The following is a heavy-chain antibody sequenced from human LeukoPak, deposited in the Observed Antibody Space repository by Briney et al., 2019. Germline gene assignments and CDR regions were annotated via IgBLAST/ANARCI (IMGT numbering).Heavy chain of an antibody. CDR2: ISYDGRNK. J-gene: IGHJ4*02. CDR1: GFTFSSYA. V-gene: IGHV3-30*04. CDR3: ARDKGSSGYPNFDY. D-gene: IGHD3-22*01. Sequence: GGSLRLSCAASGFTFSSYAVHWVRQAPGKGLEWVAVISYDGRNKYYADSVKGRFTISRDNSKNTLYLQMNSLRAEDTAVYYCARDKGSSGYPNFDYWGQGTLVTVSS.